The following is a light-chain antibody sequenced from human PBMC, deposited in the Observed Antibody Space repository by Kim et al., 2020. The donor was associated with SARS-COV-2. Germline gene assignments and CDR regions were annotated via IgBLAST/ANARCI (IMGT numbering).Light chain of an antibody. CDR2: EVT. CDR1: SSDVGSYKL. J-gene: IGLJ3*02. Sequence: GQSITISCTGTSSDVGSYKLVSWYQQHPGKAPKLMIYEVTKRPSGISNRFSASKSGNTASLTISGLQAEDEADYYCCSYAGRSTLVFGGGTQLTVL. CDR3: CSYAGRSTLV. V-gene: IGLV2-23*02.